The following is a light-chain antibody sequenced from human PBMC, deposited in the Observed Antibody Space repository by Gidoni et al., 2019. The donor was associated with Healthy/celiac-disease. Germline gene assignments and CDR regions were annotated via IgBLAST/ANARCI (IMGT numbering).Light chain of an antibody. CDR3: QQYNNWPPA. J-gene: IGKJ2*01. CDR1: QSVNSN. Sequence: EIVMTQSPATLSVSPGERATLSCRASQSVNSNLAWYQQKPGQAPRLLIYGASTRATGIPARFSGSVSGTEFTLTISSLQSEDFAVYYCQQYNNWPPAFGQGTKLEIK. CDR2: GAS. V-gene: IGKV3-15*01.